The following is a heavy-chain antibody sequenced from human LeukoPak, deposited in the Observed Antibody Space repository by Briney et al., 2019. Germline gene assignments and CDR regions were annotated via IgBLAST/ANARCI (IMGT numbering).Heavy chain of an antibody. CDR1: GFTFSSYA. CDR3: AKGKCTTSCYGDY. D-gene: IGHD2-2*01. V-gene: IGHV3-30*18. Sequence: GGSLRLSCAASGFTFSSYAMSWVRQAPGEGLEWVAVISTDGSDKYYADSLKGRFTISRDNSKNTLYLQMDSLRIEDTAVYYCAKGKCTTSCYGDYWSQGTLVTVSS. CDR2: ISTDGSDK. J-gene: IGHJ4*02.